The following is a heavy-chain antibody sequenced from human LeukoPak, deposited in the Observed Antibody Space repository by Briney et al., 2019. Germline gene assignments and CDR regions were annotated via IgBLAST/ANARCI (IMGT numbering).Heavy chain of an antibody. Sequence: RASVKVSCKASGYTFTSYGISWVRQAPGQGLEWMGWISAYNGNTNYAQKLQGRVTMTTDTSTSTAYMELRSLRSDDTAVYYCARDRVATIGIYHYYGMDVWGQGTTVTVSS. J-gene: IGHJ6*02. CDR2: ISAYNGNT. D-gene: IGHD5-12*01. CDR1: GYTFTSYG. CDR3: ARDRVATIGIYHYYGMDV. V-gene: IGHV1-18*01.